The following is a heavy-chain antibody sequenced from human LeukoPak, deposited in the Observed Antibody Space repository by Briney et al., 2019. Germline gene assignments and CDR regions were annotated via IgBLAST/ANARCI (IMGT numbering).Heavy chain of an antibody. J-gene: IGHJ3*02. CDR3: VKGRGLRYFNWLLKKAAFEI. V-gene: IGHV3-9*01. Sequence: GGSLRLSCAASGFTFEDYGMHWVRQAPGKGLEWVSSISWHSGNIAYVGSVKGRFNISRDNAKKSLSLQMNSLRAEDTALYYCVKGRGLRYFNWLLKKAAFEISGQRTMVTVSS. CDR1: GFTFEDYG. D-gene: IGHD3-9*01. CDR2: ISWHSGNI.